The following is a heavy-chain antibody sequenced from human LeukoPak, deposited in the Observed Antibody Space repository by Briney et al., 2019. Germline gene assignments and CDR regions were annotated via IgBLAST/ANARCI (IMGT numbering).Heavy chain of an antibody. CDR2: IYYSGST. CDR3: AREGYSSGWYRREAFDI. CDR1: GGSISSYY. J-gene: IGHJ3*02. V-gene: IGHV4-59*01. D-gene: IGHD6-19*01. Sequence: SETLSLTCTVSGGSISSYYWSWIRQPPGKRLEWIGYIYYSGSTNYNPSLKSRVTISVDTSKNQFSLKLSSVTAADTAVYYCAREGYSSGWYRREAFDIWGQGTMVTVSS.